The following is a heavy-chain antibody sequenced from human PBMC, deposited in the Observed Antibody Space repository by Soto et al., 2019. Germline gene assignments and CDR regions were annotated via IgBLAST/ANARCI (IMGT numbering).Heavy chain of an antibody. D-gene: IGHD6-13*01. CDR1: GGSFSGYY. CDR3: ARGATEQQLVGYYFDY. CDR2: INHSGST. J-gene: IGHJ4*02. V-gene: IGHV4-34*01. Sequence: QVQLQQWGAGLLKPSETLSLTCAVYGGSFSGYYWSWIRQPPGKGLEWIGEINHSGSTNYNPSLKSRVTLSIDTSKNQFSLKLSSVTAADTAVYYCARGATEQQLVGYYFDYWGQGTLVTVSS.